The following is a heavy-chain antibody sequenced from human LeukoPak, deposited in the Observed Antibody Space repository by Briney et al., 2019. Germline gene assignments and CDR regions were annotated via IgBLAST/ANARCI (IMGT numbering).Heavy chain of an antibody. V-gene: IGHV3-74*01. D-gene: IGHD2-8*01. CDR2: INPDGSTT. Sequence: GGSLRLSCAASGFTLSSYWMHWVRQVPGKGLVWVSRINPDGSTTTYADSVKGRFTISRDNAKNTLYLQMNSLRAEDTAVYYCARKDPLHRRVYAMNYYYMDVWGKGTTVTVSS. CDR1: GFTLSSYW. CDR3: ARKDPLHRRVYAMNYYYMDV. J-gene: IGHJ6*03.